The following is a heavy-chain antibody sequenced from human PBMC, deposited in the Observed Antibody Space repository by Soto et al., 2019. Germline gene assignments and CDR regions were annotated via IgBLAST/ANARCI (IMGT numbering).Heavy chain of an antibody. CDR1: GVTFSIYY. CDR2: IKQDGSEK. CDR3: ARGSIGYYYMDV. J-gene: IGHJ6*03. Sequence: GGSLRLSCAASGVTFSIYYMSWVRQAPGKGLEWVANIKQDGSEKYYVDSVKGRFTISRDNAKNSLYLQMNSLRAEDTAVYYCARGSIGYYYMDVWGKGTTVTVSS. V-gene: IGHV3-7*01.